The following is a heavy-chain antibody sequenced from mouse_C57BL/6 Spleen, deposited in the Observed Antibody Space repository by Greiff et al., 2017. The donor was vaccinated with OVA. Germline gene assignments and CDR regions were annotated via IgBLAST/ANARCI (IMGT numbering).Heavy chain of an antibody. V-gene: IGHV1-54*01. CDR2: INPGSGGT. D-gene: IGHD3-1*01. CDR3: ARSGRMFDY. Sequence: QVQLQQSGAELVRPGTSVKVSCKASGYAFTNYLIEWVKQRPGQGLEWIGVINPGSGGTNYNEKFKGKATLTADKSSSTAYMQLSSLTSEDSAVYFCARSGRMFDYWGQGTTLTVSS. CDR1: GYAFTNYL. J-gene: IGHJ2*01.